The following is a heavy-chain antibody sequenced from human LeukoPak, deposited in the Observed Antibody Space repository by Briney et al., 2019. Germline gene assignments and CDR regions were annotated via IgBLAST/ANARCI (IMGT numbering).Heavy chain of an antibody. Sequence: GGSLRLSCAASGFTFSSYGMHWVRQAPGKGLEWVAVISYDGSNKYYADSVKGRFTISRDNSKNTLYLQMNSLRAEDTAVYYCAKENDSAAVAGSSGDYWGQGTLVTVSS. CDR2: ISYDGSNK. CDR3: AKENDSAAVAGSSGDY. V-gene: IGHV3-30*18. D-gene: IGHD6-19*01. CDR1: GFTFSSYG. J-gene: IGHJ4*02.